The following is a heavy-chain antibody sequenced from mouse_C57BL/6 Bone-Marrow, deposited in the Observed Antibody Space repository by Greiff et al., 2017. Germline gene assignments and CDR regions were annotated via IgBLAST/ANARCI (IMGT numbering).Heavy chain of an antibody. CDR1: GYTFTSYG. CDR2: IYPRSGNT. V-gene: IGHV1-81*01. J-gene: IGHJ2*01. Sequence: QVQLKESGAELARPGASVKLSCKASGYTFTSYGISWVKQRTGQGLEWIGEIYPRSGNTYYNEKFKGKATLTADKSSSTAYMELRSLTSEDSAVYFCARKGYYGNPYYFDYWGQGTTLTVSS. CDR3: ARKGYYGNPYYFDY. D-gene: IGHD2-1*01.